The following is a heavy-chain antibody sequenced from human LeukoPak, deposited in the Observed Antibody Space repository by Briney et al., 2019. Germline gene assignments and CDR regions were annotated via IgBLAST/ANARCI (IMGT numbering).Heavy chain of an antibody. J-gene: IGHJ6*04. CDR3: ARRSIVPNWYYYGMDV. D-gene: IGHD3-16*02. Sequence: SVKVSCKASGGTFSSYAISWVRQAPGQGLEWMGGIIPIFGTANYAQKFQGRVTITADESTSTAYMELRSLRSDDTAVYYCARRSIVPNWYYYGMDVWGKGTTVTVSS. V-gene: IGHV1-69*13. CDR1: GGTFSSYA. CDR2: IIPIFGTA.